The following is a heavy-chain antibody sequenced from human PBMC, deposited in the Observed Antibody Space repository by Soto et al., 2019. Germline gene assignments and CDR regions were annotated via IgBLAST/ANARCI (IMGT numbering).Heavy chain of an antibody. Sequence: ASVKVSCKASGYTFTSYYMHWVRQAPGQGLEWMGIINPSGGSTSYARKFQGRVTMTRDTSTSTVYMELSSLRSEDTAVYYCARDFLEWLLEYYYYYGMDVWGQGTTVTVSS. V-gene: IGHV1-46*01. D-gene: IGHD3-3*01. CDR3: ARDFLEWLLEYYYYYGMDV. J-gene: IGHJ6*02. CDR1: GYTFTSYY. CDR2: INPSGGST.